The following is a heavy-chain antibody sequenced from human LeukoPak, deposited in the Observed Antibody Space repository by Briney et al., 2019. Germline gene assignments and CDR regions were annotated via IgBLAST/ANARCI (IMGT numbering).Heavy chain of an antibody. Sequence: GGSLRLSCAASGFTFSSYGMHWVRQAPGKGLEWVAFIRYDGSNKYYADSVKGRFTISRDNSKNTLYLQMNSLRAEDTAVYYCAKDLGGDYYDSSGSDAFDIRGQGTMVTVSS. J-gene: IGHJ3*02. V-gene: IGHV3-30*02. CDR2: IRYDGSNK. CDR1: GFTFSSYG. CDR3: AKDLGGDYYDSSGSDAFDI. D-gene: IGHD3-22*01.